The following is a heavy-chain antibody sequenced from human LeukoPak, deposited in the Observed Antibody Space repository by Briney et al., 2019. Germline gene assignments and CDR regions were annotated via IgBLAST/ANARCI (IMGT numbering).Heavy chain of an antibody. V-gene: IGHV1-2*02. CDR1: GYTFTGYY. Sequence: ASVKVSCKASGYTFTGYYMRWVRQAPGQGLEWMGWINPNSGGTNYAQKFQGRVTMTRDTSISTAYMELSRLRSDDTAVYYCARDVRGSIYGYRPTELYWYFDLWGRGTLVTVSS. D-gene: IGHD5-18*01. CDR3: ARDVRGSIYGYRPTELYWYFDL. CDR2: INPNSGGT. J-gene: IGHJ2*01.